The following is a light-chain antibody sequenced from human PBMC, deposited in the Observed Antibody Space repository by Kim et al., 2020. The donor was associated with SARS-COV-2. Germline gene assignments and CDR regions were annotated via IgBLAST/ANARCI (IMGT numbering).Light chain of an antibody. J-gene: IGLJ3*02. CDR3: SSYTSSATWV. Sequence: HSIAVSCSGTSSDVGGYKYVSWYQQHPGKAPKFIMYDVSKRPSGVSNRFSGSKSGDTASLTISGLQAEDEADYYCSSYTSSATWVFGGGTQLTVL. V-gene: IGLV2-14*03. CDR1: SSDVGGYKY. CDR2: DVS.